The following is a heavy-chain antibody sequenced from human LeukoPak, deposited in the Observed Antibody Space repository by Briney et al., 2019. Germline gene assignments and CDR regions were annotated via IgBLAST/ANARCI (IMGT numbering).Heavy chain of an antibody. J-gene: IGHJ4*02. D-gene: IGHD3-9*01. CDR1: GFTFSSYA. CDR2: ISWNSGSI. CDR3: AKDPRDILTGYYFDY. V-gene: IGHV3-9*01. Sequence: GGSLRLSCAASGFTFSSYAMHWVRQAPGKGLEWVSGISWNSGSIGYADSVKGRFTISRDNAKNSLYLQMNSLRAEDTALYYCAKDPRDILTGYYFDYWGQGTLVTVSS.